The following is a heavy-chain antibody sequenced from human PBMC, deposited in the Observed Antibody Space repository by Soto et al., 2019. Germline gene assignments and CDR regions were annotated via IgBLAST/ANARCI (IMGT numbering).Heavy chain of an antibody. CDR1: GFTFSSYA. J-gene: IGHJ6*02. CDR2: ISGSGGST. D-gene: IGHD3-9*01. V-gene: IGHV3-23*01. CDR3: GMDV. Sequence: GGSLRLSCAASGFTFSSYAMSWVRQAPGKGLEWVSAISGSGGSTYYADSLKLSSVTAADTAVYYCASSTALRYFDWLPHRIYGMDVWGQGTTVTVSS.